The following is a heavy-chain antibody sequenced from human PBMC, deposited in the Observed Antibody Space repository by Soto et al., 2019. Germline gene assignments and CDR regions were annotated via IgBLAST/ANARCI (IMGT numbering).Heavy chain of an antibody. CDR1: GYTFTGYY. D-gene: IGHD1-26*01. CDR2: INPNSGGT. Sequence: ASVKVSCKASGYTFTGYYMHWVRQAPGQGLEWMGWINPNSGGTNYAQKFQGWVTMTRDTSISTAYMELSRLRSDDTAVYYCARGGVGATPDGFFDIWGQGTMVTVSS. V-gene: IGHV1-2*04. CDR3: ARGGVGATPDGFFDI. J-gene: IGHJ3*02.